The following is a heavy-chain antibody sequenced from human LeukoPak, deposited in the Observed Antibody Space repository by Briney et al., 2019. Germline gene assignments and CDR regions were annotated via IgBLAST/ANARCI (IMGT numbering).Heavy chain of an antibody. CDR3: ASSRDGYNFIVDY. D-gene: IGHD5-24*01. Sequence: SETLSLTCTVSGGSVSSGSYYWSWIRQPPGKGLEWIGYIYYSGSTNYNPSLKSRVTISVDTSKNQFSLKLSSVTAADTAVYYCASSRDGYNFIVDYWGQGTLVTVSS. CDR1: GGSVSSGSYY. J-gene: IGHJ4*02. CDR2: IYYSGST. V-gene: IGHV4-61*01.